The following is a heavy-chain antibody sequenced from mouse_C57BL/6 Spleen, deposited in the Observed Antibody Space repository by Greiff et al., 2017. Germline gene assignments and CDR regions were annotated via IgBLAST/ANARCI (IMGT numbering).Heavy chain of an antibody. Sequence: VQLQQPGAELVKPGASVKMSCKASGYTFTSYWITWVKQRPGQGLEWIGDIYPGSGSTNYNEKFKSKATLTVDTPSSTAYMQLSSLTSEDSAVYYCARTGSGRGAMDYWGQGTSVTVSS. V-gene: IGHV1-55*01. J-gene: IGHJ4*01. CDR2: IYPGSGST. D-gene: IGHD3-1*01. CDR3: ARTGSGRGAMDY. CDR1: GYTFTSYW.